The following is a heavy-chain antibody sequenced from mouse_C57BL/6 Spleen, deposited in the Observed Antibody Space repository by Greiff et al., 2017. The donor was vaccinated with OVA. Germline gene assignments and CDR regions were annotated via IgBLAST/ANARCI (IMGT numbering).Heavy chain of an antibody. CDR3: ARSDYYGSSPRAMDY. J-gene: IGHJ4*01. CDR1: GFSLSTSGMG. V-gene: IGHV8-12*01. CDR2: IYWDDDK. D-gene: IGHD1-1*01. Sequence: QVTLKESGPGILQSSQTLSLTCSFSGFSLSTSGMGVSWIRQPSGKGLEWLAHIYWDDDKRYNPSLKSRLTISKDTSRNQVFLKITSVDTADTATYYCARSDYYGSSPRAMDYWGQGTSVTVSS.